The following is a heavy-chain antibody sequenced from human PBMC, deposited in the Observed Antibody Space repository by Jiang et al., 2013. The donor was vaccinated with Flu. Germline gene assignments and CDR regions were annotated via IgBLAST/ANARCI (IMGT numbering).Heavy chain of an antibody. CDR2: INHSGST. CDR3: ARGLEMANHYFDY. D-gene: IGHD5-24*01. V-gene: IGHV4-34*01. Sequence: LLKPSETLSLTCAVYGGSFSGYYWSWIRQPPGKGLEWIGEINHSGSTNYNPSLKSRVTISVDTSKNQFSLKLSSVTAADTAVYYCARGLEMANHYFDYWGQGTLVTVSS. J-gene: IGHJ4*02. CDR1: GGSFSGYY.